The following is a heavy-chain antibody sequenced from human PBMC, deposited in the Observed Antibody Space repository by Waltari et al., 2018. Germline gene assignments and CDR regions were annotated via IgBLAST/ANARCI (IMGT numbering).Heavy chain of an antibody. J-gene: IGHJ6*02. CDR3: ARDDYGDYDYYHYGMDV. V-gene: IGHV4-39*07. D-gene: IGHD4-17*01. CDR2: IYYSGST. CDR1: GGSISSSSYY. Sequence: QLQLQESGPGLVKPSETLSLTCTVSGGSISSSSYYWGWIRQPPGKGLEWIGSIYYSGSTYYNPSLKSRVTISVDTSKNQFSLKLSSVTAADTAVYYCARDDYGDYDYYHYGMDVWGQGTTVTVSS.